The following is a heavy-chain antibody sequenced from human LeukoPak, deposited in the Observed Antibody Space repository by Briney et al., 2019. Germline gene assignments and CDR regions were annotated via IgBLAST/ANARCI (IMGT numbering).Heavy chain of an antibody. CDR3: VRHFHGSGYVVDL. D-gene: IGHD6-13*01. J-gene: IGHJ5*02. CDR1: GGSFSGYY. Sequence: SETLSLTCAVYGGSFSGYYWSWIRQPPGKGLEWIGEINHSGSTNYNPSLKSRVTISVDTTKNQFSLKLTSVTAADTAVYFCVRHFHGSGYVVDLWGQGTLVTVSS. V-gene: IGHV4-34*01. CDR2: INHSGST.